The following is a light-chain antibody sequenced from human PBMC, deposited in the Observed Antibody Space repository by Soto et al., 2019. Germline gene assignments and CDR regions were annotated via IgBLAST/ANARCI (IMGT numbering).Light chain of an antibody. CDR3: QKYGSSPQWT. CDR1: QSVSSN. Sequence: ERLMTQSPPTLSVSPGQSAPLPRSPSQSVSSNLAWYQQKPGQAPTLLIYGAYSRATGIPDRFSGSGSGTDFTLTISRLEPEDFAVYYCQKYGSSPQWTLGQGTKLDTK. CDR2: GAY. J-gene: IGKJ1*01. V-gene: IGKV3-20*01.